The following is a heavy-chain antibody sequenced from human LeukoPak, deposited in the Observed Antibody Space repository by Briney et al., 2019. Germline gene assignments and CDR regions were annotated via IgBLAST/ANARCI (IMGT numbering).Heavy chain of an antibody. CDR2: IYTSGST. D-gene: IGHD3-3*01. CDR3: ARSYDTNFDY. Sequence: KTSETLSLTCTVSGGSISSYYWSWIRQPAGKGLEWIGRIYTSGSTNYNPSLKSRVTISVDRSKNQFSLKLSSVAAADTAVYYCARSYDTNFDYWGQGTLVTVSS. CDR1: GGSISSYY. V-gene: IGHV4-4*07. J-gene: IGHJ4*02.